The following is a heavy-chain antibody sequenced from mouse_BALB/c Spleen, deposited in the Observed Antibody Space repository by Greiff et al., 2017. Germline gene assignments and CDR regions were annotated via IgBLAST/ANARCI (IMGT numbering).Heavy chain of an antibody. V-gene: IGHV1-4*01. CDR3: ARSGNYLHAMDY. J-gene: IGHJ4*01. D-gene: IGHD2-1*01. CDR2: INPSTGYT. Sequence: QVQLQQSGAELARPGASVKLSCKASGYTFTSYWMHWVKQRPGQGLEWIGYINPSTGYTEYNQKFKDKATLTADKSSSTAYMQLSSLTSEDSAVYYCARSGNYLHAMDYWGQGTSVTVSS. CDR1: GYTFTSYW.